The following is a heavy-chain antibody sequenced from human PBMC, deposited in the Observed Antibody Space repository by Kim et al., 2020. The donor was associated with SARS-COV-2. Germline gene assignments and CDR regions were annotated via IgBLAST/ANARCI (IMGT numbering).Heavy chain of an antibody. D-gene: IGHD6-13*01. V-gene: IGHV7-4-1*02. Sequence: YAQGFTGRFVFSLDTSVSTAYLQISSLKAEDTAVYYCAREGSSSWYWVFDYWGQGTLVTVSS. CDR3: AREGSSSWYWVFDY. J-gene: IGHJ4*02.